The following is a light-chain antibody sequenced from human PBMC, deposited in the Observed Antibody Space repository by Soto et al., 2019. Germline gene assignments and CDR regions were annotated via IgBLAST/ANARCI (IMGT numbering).Light chain of an antibody. V-gene: IGKV3-15*01. CDR2: GAS. CDR1: QSVSSN. J-gene: IGKJ4*01. CDR3: QQYDTWPT. Sequence: EIVMTQSPATLSVSPGERATLSCRATQSVSSNLAWYQQRPGQAPRLLIYGASTRATGIPARFSGSGSVTEFTLTISSLQSEDFAVYYCQQYDTWPTFGGGTKVEIK.